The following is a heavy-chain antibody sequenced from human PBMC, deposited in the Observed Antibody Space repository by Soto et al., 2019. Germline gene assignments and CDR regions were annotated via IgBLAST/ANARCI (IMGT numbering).Heavy chain of an antibody. CDR3: ARVRYCTNGVCYYYYYGMDV. V-gene: IGHV4-34*01. CDR2: INHSGST. Sequence: SETLSLTCAVYGGSFSGYYWSWIRQPPGKGLEWIGEINHSGSTNYNPSLKSRVTISVDTSKNQFSLKLSSVTAADTAVYYCARVRYCTNGVCYYYYYGMDVWGQGTTVTVSS. CDR1: GGSFSGYY. J-gene: IGHJ6*02. D-gene: IGHD2-8*01.